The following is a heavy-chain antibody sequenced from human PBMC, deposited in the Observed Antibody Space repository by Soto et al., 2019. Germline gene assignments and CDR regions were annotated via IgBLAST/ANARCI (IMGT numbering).Heavy chain of an antibody. V-gene: IGHV1-18*01. J-gene: IGHJ4*02. D-gene: IGHD1-1*01. CDR1: GNAFTTYV. Sequence: QVHLVQSGAEVKKPGASVKFSCKGSGNAFTTYVITWVRQAPGQGLEWMGWISAHNGNTNYAQKLQGRVTVTRDTSTSTAYMELRSLRSDDTAVYYCARGRYGDYWGQGALVTVSS. CDR3: ARGRYGDY. CDR2: ISAHNGNT.